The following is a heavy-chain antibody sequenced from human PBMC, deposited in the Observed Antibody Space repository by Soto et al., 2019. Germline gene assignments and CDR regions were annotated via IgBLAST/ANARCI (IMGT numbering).Heavy chain of an antibody. CDR2: ISSRSSYI. V-gene: IGHV3-21*01. J-gene: IGHJ4*02. D-gene: IGHD6-6*01. Sequence: PGGSLRLSCAASGFTFSSYSMNWVRQAPGKGLEWVSSISSRSSYIYYADQVKGRYTISRDNSKNSLYLQMNSLRAEDTAVYYCAREWYSSSSGNYWGQGT. CDR3: AREWYSSSSGNY. CDR1: GFTFSSYS.